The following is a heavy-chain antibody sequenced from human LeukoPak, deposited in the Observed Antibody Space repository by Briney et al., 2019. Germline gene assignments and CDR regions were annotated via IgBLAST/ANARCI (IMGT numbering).Heavy chain of an antibody. V-gene: IGHV3-49*03. D-gene: IGHD3-3*01. CDR3: TRATTYYDFWSGHDAFDI. Sequence: GGSLRLSCTASGFTFGDYAMSWFRQAPGKGLEWVGFIRSKAYGGTTEYAASVKGRFTISRDDSKSIAYLQMNSLKTEDTAVYYCTRATTYYDFWSGHDAFDIWGQGTMVTVSS. CDR2: IRSKAYGGTT. J-gene: IGHJ3*02. CDR1: GFTFGDYA.